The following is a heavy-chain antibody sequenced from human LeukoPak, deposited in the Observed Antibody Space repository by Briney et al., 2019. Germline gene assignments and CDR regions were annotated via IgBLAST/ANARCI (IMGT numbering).Heavy chain of an antibody. Sequence: ASVKVSCKASGYTFTGYYMHWVRQAPGQGLEWMGRINPNSGGTNYAQKFQGRVTMTRDTSISTAYMELSRLRSDDTAVYYCASFTQSRYFEWLLDYRGQGTLVTVSS. CDR3: ASFTQSRYFEWLLDY. D-gene: IGHD3-9*01. CDR2: INPNSGGT. J-gene: IGHJ4*02. V-gene: IGHV1-2*06. CDR1: GYTFTGYY.